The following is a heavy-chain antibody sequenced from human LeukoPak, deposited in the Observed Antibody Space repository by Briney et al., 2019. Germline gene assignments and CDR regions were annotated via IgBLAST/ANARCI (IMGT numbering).Heavy chain of an antibody. Sequence: SVKVSCKASGFTFTSSAVQWVRQARGQRLEWIGWIVVGSGNTNYARKFQERVTITRDMSTSTAYMELSSLRSEDTAVYYCAAGYYDILTGYYTTYAFDIWGQGTMVTVSS. D-gene: IGHD3-9*01. J-gene: IGHJ3*02. CDR3: AAGYYDILTGYYTTYAFDI. V-gene: IGHV1-58*01. CDR1: GFTFTSSA. CDR2: IVVGSGNT.